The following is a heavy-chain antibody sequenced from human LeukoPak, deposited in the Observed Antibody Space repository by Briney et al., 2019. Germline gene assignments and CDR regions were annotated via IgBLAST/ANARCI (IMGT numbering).Heavy chain of an antibody. J-gene: IGHJ6*03. CDR1: GGSFSGYY. D-gene: IGHD6-13*01. Sequence: SETLTLTCAVYGGSFSGYYWSWIRQPPGKGLEWIGEINHSGSTNYNPSLKSRVTISVDTSKNQFSLKLSSVTAADTAVYYCARGRYSSSWYPQYYYYYYYMDVWGKGTTVTVSS. V-gene: IGHV4-34*01. CDR3: ARGRYSSSWYPQYYYYYYYMDV. CDR2: INHSGST.